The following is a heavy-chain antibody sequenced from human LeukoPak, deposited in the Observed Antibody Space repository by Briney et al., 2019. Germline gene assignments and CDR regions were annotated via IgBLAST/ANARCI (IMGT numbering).Heavy chain of an antibody. D-gene: IGHD6-19*01. J-gene: IGHJ4*02. CDR2: IWYDGSNK. V-gene: IGHV3-33*01. Sequence: GGSLRLSCAASGFTFSSYGMHWVRQAPGKGLEWVAVIWYDGSNKYYADSVKGRFTISRDNSKNTLYLQMNSLRAEDTAVYYCARDLSSGWSPIDYWGQGTLVTVSS. CDR1: GFTFSSYG. CDR3: ARDLSSGWSPIDY.